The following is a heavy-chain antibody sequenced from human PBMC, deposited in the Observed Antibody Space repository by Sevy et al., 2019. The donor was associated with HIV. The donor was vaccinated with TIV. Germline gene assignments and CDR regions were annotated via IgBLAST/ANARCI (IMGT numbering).Heavy chain of an antibody. Sequence: GGSLRLSCAASGFTVSTYAMTWVRQAPGKGLEWVSVISFSGGSTYYADSVKGRFTISRDNSKNMLYLQMISLRAEDTAVYYCTKDRVSGTYYTGDFDYWGQGTLVTVSS. CDR2: ISFSGGST. J-gene: IGHJ4*02. CDR3: TKDRVSGTYYTGDFDY. CDR1: GFTVSTYA. V-gene: IGHV3-23*01. D-gene: IGHD3-10*01.